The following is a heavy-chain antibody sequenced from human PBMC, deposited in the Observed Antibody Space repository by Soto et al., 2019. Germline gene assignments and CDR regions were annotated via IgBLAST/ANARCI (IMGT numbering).Heavy chain of an antibody. CDR1: GFTFSSYA. D-gene: IGHD6-19*01. J-gene: IGHJ2*01. Sequence: HPGGPLRLSCAASGFTFSSYAMSWVRQAPGKGLEWVSAISGSGGSTYYADSVKGRFTISRDNSRNTLYLQMNSLRAEDTAVYYCAKDLFSPDSSGPFYWYFDLWGRGTLFTVSS. V-gene: IGHV3-23*01. CDR2: ISGSGGST. CDR3: AKDLFSPDSSGPFYWYFDL.